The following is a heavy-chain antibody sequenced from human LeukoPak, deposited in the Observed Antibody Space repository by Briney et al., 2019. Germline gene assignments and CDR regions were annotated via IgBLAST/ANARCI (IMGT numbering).Heavy chain of an antibody. Sequence: SVKVSCKASGGTFSSYAISWVRQAPGQGLEWMGGIIPIFGTANYAQKFQGRVTMTRDTSTSTVYMELSSLRSEDTAVYYCARASSGWSFSYYFDYWGQGTLVTVSS. V-gene: IGHV1-69*05. D-gene: IGHD6-19*01. CDR2: IIPIFGTA. J-gene: IGHJ4*02. CDR3: ARASSGWSFSYYFDY. CDR1: GGTFSSYA.